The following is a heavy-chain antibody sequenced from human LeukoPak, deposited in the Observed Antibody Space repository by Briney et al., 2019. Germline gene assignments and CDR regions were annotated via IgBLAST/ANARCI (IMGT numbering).Heavy chain of an antibody. CDR3: ARARGAFWSGYYTGAFDI. Sequence: SGSTIYYADSVKGRFTISRDNAKNSLYLQMNSLRAEDTAVYYCARARGAFWSGYYTGAFDIWGQGTMVTVSS. CDR2: SGSTI. J-gene: IGHJ3*02. D-gene: IGHD3-3*01. V-gene: IGHV3-11*01.